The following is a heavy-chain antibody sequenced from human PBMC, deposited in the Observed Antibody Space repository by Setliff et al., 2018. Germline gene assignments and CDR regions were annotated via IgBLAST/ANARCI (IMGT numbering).Heavy chain of an antibody. CDR3: ARRETYYNFWSGYYAY. D-gene: IGHD3-3*01. Sequence: SETLSLTCTVSGDSISSSSYYWGWIRQPPGKGLEWIGSIYYSGSTYYNPSLKSRVTISVDTSKNQFSLKLSSVTAADTAVYYCARRETYYNFWSGYYAYWGQGTLVTVSS. J-gene: IGHJ4*02. V-gene: IGHV4-39*07. CDR2: IYYSGST. CDR1: GDSISSSSYY.